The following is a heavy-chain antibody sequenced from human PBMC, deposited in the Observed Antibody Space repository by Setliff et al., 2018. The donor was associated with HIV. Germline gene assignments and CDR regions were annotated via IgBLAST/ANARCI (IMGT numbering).Heavy chain of an antibody. V-gene: IGHV1-18*03. CDR2: ISASSVNT. J-gene: IGHJ6*03. D-gene: IGHD6-13*01. Sequence: ASVKVSCKASGYTFINYHITWVRQAPGQGLEWVGSISASSVNTNYTQGRVTMTTDISTSTAYMELRSLRSDDLAVYFCARVPVSSYYYYMDVWGKGTTVTVS. CDR3: ARVPVSSYYYYMDV. CDR1: GYTFINYH.